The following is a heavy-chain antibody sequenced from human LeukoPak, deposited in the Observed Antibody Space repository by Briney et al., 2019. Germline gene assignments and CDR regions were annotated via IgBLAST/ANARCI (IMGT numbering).Heavy chain of an antibody. Sequence: ASVKVSCKASGHTFTSYGISWVRQAPGQGLEWMGWISAYNGNTNYAQKLQGRVTMTTDTSTSTAYMELRSLRSDDTAVYYCARGRLPCSSTSCHARGPGLADYWGQGTLVTVSS. CDR1: GHTFTSYG. J-gene: IGHJ4*02. CDR3: ARGRLPCSSTSCHARGPGLADY. D-gene: IGHD2-2*01. CDR2: ISAYNGNT. V-gene: IGHV1-18*01.